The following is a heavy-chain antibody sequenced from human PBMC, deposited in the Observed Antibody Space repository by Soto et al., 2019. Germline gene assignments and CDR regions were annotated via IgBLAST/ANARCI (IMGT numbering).Heavy chain of an antibody. J-gene: IGHJ4*02. CDR2: ISYDGSNK. Sequence: GGSLRRSSAASGFSFSNYGMHWVRQAPGKGLEWVAVISYDGSNKYYAASVKGRFTISRDNSKNTLYLQMNSLRADDTAVYYCAKVLRYFDWLLSSVDYWGQGTLVTSPQ. V-gene: IGHV3-30*18. CDR1: GFSFSNYG. D-gene: IGHD3-9*01. CDR3: AKVLRYFDWLLSSVDY.